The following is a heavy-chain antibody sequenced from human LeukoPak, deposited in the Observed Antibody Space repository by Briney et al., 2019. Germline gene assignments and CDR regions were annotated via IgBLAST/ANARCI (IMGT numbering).Heavy chain of an antibody. CDR2: ISHSGST. CDR1: GGSLSGYY. D-gene: IGHD1-14*01. CDR3: AKGLRSRESTY. Sequence: WETLSLTCAVYGGSLSGYYWSWIRQPPGKGLEWIGEISHSGSTNYNPSLKSRVTILVDTSKNQFSLKLSSVTAADTAVYYCAKGLRSRESTYWGQGALVTVSS. V-gene: IGHV4-34*01. J-gene: IGHJ4*02.